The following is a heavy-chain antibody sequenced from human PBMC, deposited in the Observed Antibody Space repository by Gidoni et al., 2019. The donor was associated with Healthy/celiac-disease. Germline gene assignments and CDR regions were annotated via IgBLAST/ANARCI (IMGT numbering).Heavy chain of an antibody. V-gene: IGHV1-69*06. Sequence: QVQLVQSGAEVKKPGSSVKVYCKASGGTFSRYPISWVRQAPGQGLEWMGGIIPIFGTANYAQKFQGRVTITADKSTSTAYMELSSLRSEDTAVYYCAREALNPRTMTFSYYFDYWGQGTLVTVSS. D-gene: IGHD3-22*01. J-gene: IGHJ4*02. CDR3: AREALNPRTMTFSYYFDY. CDR2: IIPIFGTA. CDR1: GGTFSRYP.